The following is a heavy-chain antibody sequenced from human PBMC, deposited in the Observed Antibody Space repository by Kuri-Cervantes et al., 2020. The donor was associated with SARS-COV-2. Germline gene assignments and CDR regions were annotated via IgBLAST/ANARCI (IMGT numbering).Heavy chain of an antibody. J-gene: IGHJ4*02. Sequence: ASVKVSCKASGYTFTSYGISWVRQAPGQGLEWMGWISAYNGNTNYAQKLQGRVTMTTDTSTSTAYMELRSLRSDDTAVYYCARAGRFLEWFSPTRPHLDYWGQGTLVTVSS. CDR3: ARAGRFLEWFSPTRPHLDY. V-gene: IGHV1-18*01. D-gene: IGHD3-3*01. CDR2: ISAYNGNT. CDR1: GYTFTSYG.